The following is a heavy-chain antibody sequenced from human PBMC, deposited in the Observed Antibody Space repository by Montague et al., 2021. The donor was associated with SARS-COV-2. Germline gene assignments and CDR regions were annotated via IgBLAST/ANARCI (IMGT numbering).Heavy chain of an antibody. J-gene: IGHJ4*02. CDR2: IYDSGST. Sequence: SETLSLTCIVSGSSVRSYYWSWIRQPPGKGLEWIGYIYDSGSTNYNPSLKSRVTISVDTSKNQFSLKLSSVTAAYTAVYYCARENTVTTFGGPYYIDSWGQGTLVTVSA. CDR3: ARENTVTTFGGPYYIDS. V-gene: IGHV4-59*02. D-gene: IGHD4-17*01. CDR1: GSSVRSYY.